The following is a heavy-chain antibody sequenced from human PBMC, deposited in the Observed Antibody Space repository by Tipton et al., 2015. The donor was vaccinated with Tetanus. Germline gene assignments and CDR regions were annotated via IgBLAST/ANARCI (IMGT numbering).Heavy chain of an antibody. Sequence: GSLRLSCSASGFTLSRYTLNWVRQAPGKGLEWVSSISSSSRYIYYADSVKGRFTISRDNAKNSLYLQVNSLRAEDTAVYYCARVNGGVRGVFDYWGQGTLVTVSS. CDR3: ARVNGGVRGVFDY. V-gene: IGHV3-21*01. CDR2: ISSSSRYI. D-gene: IGHD3-10*01. J-gene: IGHJ4*02. CDR1: GFTLSRYT.